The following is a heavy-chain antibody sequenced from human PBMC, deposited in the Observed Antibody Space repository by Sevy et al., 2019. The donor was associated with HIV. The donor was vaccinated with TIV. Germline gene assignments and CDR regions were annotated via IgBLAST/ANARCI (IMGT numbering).Heavy chain of an antibody. V-gene: IGHV3-7*01. D-gene: IGHD3-22*01. CDR1: GFTFSSHY. J-gene: IGHJ3*02. CDR3: AREALYYYDSERHYDDAFDM. CDR2: IKQDGSDK. Sequence: GGSLRLSCAASGFTFSSHYMSWVRQAPGKGLEWVANIKQDGSDKFYVESVKGRFTNSRDNAKNSLYLQLSSLRAEDTAMYFCAREALYYYDSERHYDDAFDMWGPGTMVTVSS.